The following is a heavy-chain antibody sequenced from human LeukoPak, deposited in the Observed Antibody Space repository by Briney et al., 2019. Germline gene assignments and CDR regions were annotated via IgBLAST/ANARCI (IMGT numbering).Heavy chain of an antibody. CDR3: ARVKDDYVWGSYRWDAFDI. V-gene: IGHV4-31*03. CDR1: GGSISSGGYY. Sequence: PSQTLSLTCTVSGGSISSGGYYWSWIRQHPGKGLEWIGYIYYSGSTYYNPSLKSRVTISVDTSKNQFSLKLSSVTAADTAVYYCARVKDDYVWGSYRWDAFDIWGQGTMVTVSS. CDR2: IYYSGST. J-gene: IGHJ3*02. D-gene: IGHD3-16*02.